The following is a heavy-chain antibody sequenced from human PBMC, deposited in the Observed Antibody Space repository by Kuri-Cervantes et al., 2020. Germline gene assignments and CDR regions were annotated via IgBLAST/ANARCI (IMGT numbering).Heavy chain of an antibody. Sequence: GGSLRLSCAASGFTLSSYAMSWVRQAPGKGLEWVSTLSGSGRNTYYADSVKGRFTISRDNSKNTLYLQMNSLRAEDTAVYYCAKDGYGDYGFYYYYGMDVWGQGTTVTVSS. CDR1: GFTLSSYA. J-gene: IGHJ6*02. CDR3: AKDGYGDYGFYYYYGMDV. CDR2: LSGSGRNT. V-gene: IGHV3-23*01. D-gene: IGHD4-17*01.